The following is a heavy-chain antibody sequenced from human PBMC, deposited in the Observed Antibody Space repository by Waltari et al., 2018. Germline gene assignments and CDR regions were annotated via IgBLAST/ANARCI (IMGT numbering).Heavy chain of an antibody. Sequence: QVQLQESGPGLVKPSQTLSLTCTVSGGSISSGGYYWSWIRQHPGKGLEWIGYIYYSGSTYYNPSRKSRVTVSVDTSKNQFSLKLSSVTAADTAVYYCARGNRIAARRNWFDPWGQGTLVTVSS. CDR1: GGSISSGGYY. V-gene: IGHV4-31*03. D-gene: IGHD6-6*01. CDR3: ARGNRIAARRNWFDP. J-gene: IGHJ5*02. CDR2: IYYSGST.